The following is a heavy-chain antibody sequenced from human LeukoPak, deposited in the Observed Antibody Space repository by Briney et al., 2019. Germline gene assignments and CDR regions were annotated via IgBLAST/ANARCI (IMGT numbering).Heavy chain of an antibody. V-gene: IGHV4-39*07. CDR2: IYYSGST. CDR3: ARDESIEGYSGSYGWGY. CDR1: GGSISSSSYY. D-gene: IGHD1-26*01. Sequence: PSETLSLTCTVSGGSISSSSYYWGWVRQPPGKGLEWIGSIYYSGSTYYNPSLKSRVTISVDTYKNQFSLKLSSVTAADTAVYYCARDESIEGYSGSYGWGYWGQGTLVTVSS. J-gene: IGHJ4*02.